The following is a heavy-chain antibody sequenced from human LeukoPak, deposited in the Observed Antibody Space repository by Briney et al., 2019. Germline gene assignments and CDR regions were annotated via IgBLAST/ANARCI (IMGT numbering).Heavy chain of an antibody. J-gene: IGHJ4*02. Sequence: GGSLRLSCAASGFTFSSYSMNWVRQAPGKGLEWVSYISSSSSTIYYADSVKGRFTISRDNAKNSLHLQMNSLRAEDTAVYYCARWLYYYDSSGSRDYWGQGTLVTVSS. CDR3: ARWLYYYDSSGSRDY. V-gene: IGHV3-48*04. CDR2: ISSSSSTI. CDR1: GFTFSSYS. D-gene: IGHD3-22*01.